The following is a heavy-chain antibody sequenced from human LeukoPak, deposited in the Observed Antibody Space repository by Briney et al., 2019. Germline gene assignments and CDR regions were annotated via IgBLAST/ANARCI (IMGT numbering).Heavy chain of an antibody. CDR3: ARIAMVRGVIDDY. CDR1: GFTFSSYA. V-gene: IGHV3-30*04. Sequence: RGSLRLSCAASGFTFSSYAMHWVRQAPGKGLEWVAVISYDGSNKYYADSVKGRFTISRDNSKNTLYLQMNSLRAEDTAVYYCARIAMVRGVIDDYWGQGTLVTVSS. D-gene: IGHD3-10*01. J-gene: IGHJ4*02. CDR2: ISYDGSNK.